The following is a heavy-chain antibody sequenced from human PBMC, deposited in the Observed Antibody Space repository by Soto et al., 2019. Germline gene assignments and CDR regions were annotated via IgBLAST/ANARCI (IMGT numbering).Heavy chain of an antibody. CDR1: GGSISSGGYY. Sequence: QVQLQESGPGLVKPSQTLSLTCTVSGGSISSGGYYWSWIRQHPGKGLEWIGYIYYSGSTYYNPSLQSRVTISVDTSKNQFSLKLSSVTAADTAVYYCARGYSSGWYHAFDIWGQGTMVTVSS. CDR2: IYYSGST. CDR3: ARGYSSGWYHAFDI. J-gene: IGHJ3*02. D-gene: IGHD6-19*01. V-gene: IGHV4-31*03.